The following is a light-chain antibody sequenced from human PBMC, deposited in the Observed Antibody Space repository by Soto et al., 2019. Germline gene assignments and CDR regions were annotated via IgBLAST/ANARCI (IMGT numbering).Light chain of an antibody. J-gene: IGKJ2*01. CDR2: AAS. CDR1: QGIGND. Sequence: AIQMTQSPSSLSASVGDRVTITCRASQGIGNDLGWYQQRPGKAPKLLIYAASSLQSGVPSRFSGSGSGTDFTLSISNLQPEDCATYNCLQHYSFPYTFGQGTKLEIK. CDR3: LQHYSFPYT. V-gene: IGKV1-6*01.